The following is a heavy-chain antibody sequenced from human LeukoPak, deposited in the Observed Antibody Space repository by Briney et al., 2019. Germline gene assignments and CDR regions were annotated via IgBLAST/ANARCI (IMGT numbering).Heavy chain of an antibody. CDR2: VFHSGTT. Sequence: PSETLSLTCNVSGDSLTSHFWSWIRQPPAKELEWIGYVFHSGTTNYSPSLKNRVTISLDTSKKEFYWRLPSRTSADIAVYYCARRMATVTDAFDIWGRGTMVSVSS. D-gene: IGHD5-24*01. CDR3: ARRMATVTDAFDI. J-gene: IGHJ3*02. CDR1: GDSLTSHF. V-gene: IGHV4-59*08.